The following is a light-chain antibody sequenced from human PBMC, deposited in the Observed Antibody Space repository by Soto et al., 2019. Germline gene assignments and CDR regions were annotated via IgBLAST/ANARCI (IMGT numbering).Light chain of an antibody. CDR1: SSNIGAGYD. J-gene: IGLJ2*01. V-gene: IGLV1-40*01. Sequence: QSVLTQPPSVSGAPGQRVTISCTGSSSNIGAGYDVHWYHQLPGTAPKLLIYGNSNRPSGVPDRFSGSKSGTSASLAITGLQAEDVADYYCQSYDSSLSGSVFGGGTKVTVL. CDR2: GNS. CDR3: QSYDSSLSGSV.